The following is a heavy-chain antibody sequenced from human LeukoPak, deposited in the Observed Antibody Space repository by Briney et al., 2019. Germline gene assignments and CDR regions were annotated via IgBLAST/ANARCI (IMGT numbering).Heavy chain of an antibody. Sequence: GGSLRLSCTASVFIFSEYWMHWVRHAPGEGLVCVSRISRDGSITIYADSVRRRFTISRDNTTNTLYLQMNSLRAEDTAVYYCAREPYSAYYYYGMDVWGQGTTVTVSS. V-gene: IGHV3-74*01. CDR3: AREPYSAYYYYGMDV. D-gene: IGHD2-15*01. CDR1: VFIFSEYW. CDR2: ISRDGSIT. J-gene: IGHJ6*02.